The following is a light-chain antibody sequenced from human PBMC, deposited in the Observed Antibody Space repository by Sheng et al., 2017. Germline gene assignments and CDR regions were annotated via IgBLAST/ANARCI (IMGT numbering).Light chain of an antibody. V-gene: IGKV3-11*01. CDR1: QSIRNY. Sequence: EIVMTQSPATLSVSPGERATLSCRASQSIRNYLAWYQQKPGQVPRLLIFDASSRATGIPARFSGSGSGTDFTLTISSLEPEDFGVYYCLQRSNWPPPLTFGGGTKVEIK. J-gene: IGKJ4*01. CDR2: DAS. CDR3: LQRSNWPPPLT.